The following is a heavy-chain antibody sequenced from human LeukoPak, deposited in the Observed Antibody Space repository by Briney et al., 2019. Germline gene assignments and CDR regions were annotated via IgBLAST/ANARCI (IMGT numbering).Heavy chain of an antibody. CDR3: ARGVEPLAANTLAY. D-gene: IGHD1-14*01. CDR1: GFTVITND. CDR2: PYSDGNT. V-gene: IGHV3-53*01. J-gene: IGHJ4*02. Sequence: GGSLRLSCAAPGFTVITNDMTWVRQAPGKGLEWVSVPYSDGNTKYADSVQGRFTISRDNSKNTLYLEMNSLSPDDTAVYYCARGVEPLAANTLAYWGQGTLVTVSS.